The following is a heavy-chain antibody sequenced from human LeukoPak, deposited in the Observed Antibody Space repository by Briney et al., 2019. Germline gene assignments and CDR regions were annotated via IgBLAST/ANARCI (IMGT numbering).Heavy chain of an antibody. Sequence: EASVKVSCKASGYTFTSHGLSLARQAPGQGLEWMGWISIYSGNTNYAQKFQDRISMATDTSTNTAYMELRSLKSDDTAVYYCARDPGGTWGFDYWGQGALVTVSS. J-gene: IGHJ4*02. CDR3: ARDPGGTWGFDY. D-gene: IGHD7-27*01. CDR2: ISIYSGNT. CDR1: GYTFTSHG. V-gene: IGHV1-18*01.